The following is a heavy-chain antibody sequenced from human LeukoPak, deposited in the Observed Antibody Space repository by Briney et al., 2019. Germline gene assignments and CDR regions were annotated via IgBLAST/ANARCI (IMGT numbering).Heavy chain of an antibody. V-gene: IGHV1-2*02. CDR1: GYTFTGYY. Sequence: ASVKVSCEASGYTFTGYYMHWVRQAPGQGLEWMGWINPNSGGTNYAQKFQGRVTMTRDTSISTAYMELSRLRSDDTAIYYCARDPGANYFDFWGQGTLVTVSS. D-gene: IGHD7-27*01. CDR2: INPNSGGT. J-gene: IGHJ4*02. CDR3: ARDPGANYFDF.